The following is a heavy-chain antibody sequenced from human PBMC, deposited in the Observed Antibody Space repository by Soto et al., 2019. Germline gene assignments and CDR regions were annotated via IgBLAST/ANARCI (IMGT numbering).Heavy chain of an antibody. D-gene: IGHD2-2*01. CDR2: IWYDGSNK. CDR1: GFTFSSYG. V-gene: IGHV3-33*01. CDR3: AREGLNCSSTSCYDGYYYYYYYMDV. J-gene: IGHJ6*03. Sequence: GESLKISCAASGFTFSSYGMHWVRQAPGKGLEWVAVIWYDGSNKYYADSVKGRFTISRDNSKNTLYLQMNSLRAEDTAVYYCAREGLNCSSTSCYDGYYYYYYYMDVWGKGTTVTVSS.